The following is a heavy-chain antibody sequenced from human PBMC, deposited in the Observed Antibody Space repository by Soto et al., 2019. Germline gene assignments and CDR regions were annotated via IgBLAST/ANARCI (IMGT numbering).Heavy chain of an antibody. D-gene: IGHD3-3*01. CDR1: GFTFSSYA. J-gene: IGHJ4*02. CDR3: AKDRTSNFWSAYFDS. Sequence: QVQLVESGGGVVQPGRSLRLSCAASGFTFSSYAMLWVRQAPGKGLEWVAVISYDGNDESYTDSVKGRFTISRDTSKNTLYLQMNSLRPEDTAVYYCAKDRTSNFWSAYFDSWGQGTLIAVSS. CDR2: ISYDGNDE. V-gene: IGHV3-30-3*01.